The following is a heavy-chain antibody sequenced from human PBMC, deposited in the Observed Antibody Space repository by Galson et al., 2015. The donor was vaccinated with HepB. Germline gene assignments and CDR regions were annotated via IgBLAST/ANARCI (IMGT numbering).Heavy chain of an antibody. D-gene: IGHD3-22*01. Sequence: ETLSLTCDVSGGSISSDNWWSWVRQPPGKGLEWIGEIHHSGSTNYNPSLKSRVTMSVDKSQNQFSLKLSSVTAADTAVYYCGSNGYYSIDCWGQGTLVTVSS. J-gene: IGHJ4*02. CDR3: GSNGYYSIDC. CDR2: IHHSGST. CDR1: GGSISSDNW. V-gene: IGHV4-4*02.